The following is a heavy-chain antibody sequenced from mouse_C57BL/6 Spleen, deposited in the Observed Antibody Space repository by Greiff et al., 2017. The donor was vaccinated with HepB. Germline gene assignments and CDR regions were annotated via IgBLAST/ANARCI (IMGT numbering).Heavy chain of an antibody. Sequence: EVQWVESGPGMVKPSQSLSLTCTVTGYSITSGYDWHWIRHFPGNKLEWMGYISYSGSTNYNPSLKSRISITHDTSKNHFFLKLNSVTTEDTATYYCARDGAYSLAYWGQGTLVTVSA. V-gene: IGHV3-1*01. CDR1: GYSITSGYD. CDR3: ARDGAYSLAY. D-gene: IGHD2-10*01. CDR2: ISYSGST. J-gene: IGHJ3*01.